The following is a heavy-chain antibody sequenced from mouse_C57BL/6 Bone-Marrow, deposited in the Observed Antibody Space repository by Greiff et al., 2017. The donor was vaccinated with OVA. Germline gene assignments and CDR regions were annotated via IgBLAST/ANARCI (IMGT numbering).Heavy chain of an antibody. Sequence: QVQLQQSGAELVMPGASVKLSCKASGYTFTSYWMHWVKQRPGQGLEWIGEIDPSDSYTNYNQKFKGKSTLTVDKSSSTAYMQLSSLTSEDSAVYYCARKGYFITTVVATGDYFDYWGQGTTLTVSS. CDR3: ARKGYFITTVVATGDYFDY. V-gene: IGHV1-69*01. CDR2: IDPSDSYT. CDR1: GYTFTSYW. J-gene: IGHJ2*01. D-gene: IGHD1-1*01.